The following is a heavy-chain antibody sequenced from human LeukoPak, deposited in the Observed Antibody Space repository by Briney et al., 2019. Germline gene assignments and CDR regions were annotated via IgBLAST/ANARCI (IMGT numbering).Heavy chain of an antibody. CDR3: ARPDYDDDDSSGTHD. CDR2: INPDNGDT. Sequence: ASVKVSCKTSGYTFIDSYIHWVRQAPGQGLEWMGWINPDNGDTIYAQKFQDRVKMTRDPSITTAYMELTKLRSDDTAVYYCARPDYDDDDSSGTHDWGQGTLVTVSS. V-gene: IGHV1-2*02. CDR1: GYTFIDSY. J-gene: IGHJ4*02. D-gene: IGHD4-17*01.